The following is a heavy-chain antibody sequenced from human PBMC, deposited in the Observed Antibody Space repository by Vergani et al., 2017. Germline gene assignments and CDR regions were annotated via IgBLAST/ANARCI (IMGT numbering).Heavy chain of an antibody. CDR1: GFTFSSYE. V-gene: IGHV3-48*03. J-gene: IGHJ6*03. CDR2: ISSSGSTI. Sequence: EVQLVESGGGLVQPGGSLRLSCAASGFTFSSYEMNWVRQAPGKGLEWVSYISSSGSTIYYADSVKGRFTMSRDNATNSLYLQMNSLRAEDTAVYYCARVPYYYYYMDVWGKGTTVTVSS. CDR3: ARVPYYYYYMDV.